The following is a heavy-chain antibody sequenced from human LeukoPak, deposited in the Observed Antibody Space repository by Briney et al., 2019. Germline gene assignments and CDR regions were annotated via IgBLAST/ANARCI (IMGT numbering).Heavy chain of an antibody. CDR3: ARGGYYDSSGYGN. CDR2: ISYDGSNK. Sequence: GGSLRLSCAASGFTFSSYAMHWVRQAPGKGLEWAAVISYDGSNKYYADSVKGRFTISRDNSKNTLYLQMNSLRAEDTAVYYCARGGYYDSSGYGNWGQGTLVTVSS. CDR1: GFTFSSYA. J-gene: IGHJ4*02. V-gene: IGHV3-30-3*01. D-gene: IGHD3-22*01.